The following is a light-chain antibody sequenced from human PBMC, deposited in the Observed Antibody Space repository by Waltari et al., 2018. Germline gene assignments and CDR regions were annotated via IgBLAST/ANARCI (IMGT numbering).Light chain of an antibody. CDR3: MQALQTPRT. CDR1: QSLLHSNGNTY. J-gene: IGKJ1*01. V-gene: IGKV2-29*02. CDR2: RVS. Sequence: DIVMTQTPLSLPVTPGEPASISCRSSQSLLHSNGNTYLYWYRQKPGQPPRLLIYRVSNRFSGVPDRFSGSGSGTDFTLKISRVEAEDVGVYYCMQALQTPRTFGQGTKVEIK.